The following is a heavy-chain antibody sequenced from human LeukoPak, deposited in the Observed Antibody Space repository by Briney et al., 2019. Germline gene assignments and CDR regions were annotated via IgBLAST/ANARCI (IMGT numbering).Heavy chain of an antibody. CDR1: GGSISSGSYY. V-gene: IGHV4-61*02. J-gene: IGHJ4*02. CDR3: ARYSGSYRIDY. Sequence: SETLSLTCTVSGGSISSGSYYWSWIRQPAGKGLEWIGRVYASGSTNYNPSLKSRVTISVDTSKNQFSLKLSSVTAADTAVYYCARYSGSYRIDYWGQGTLVTVSS. CDR2: VYASGST. D-gene: IGHD1-26*01.